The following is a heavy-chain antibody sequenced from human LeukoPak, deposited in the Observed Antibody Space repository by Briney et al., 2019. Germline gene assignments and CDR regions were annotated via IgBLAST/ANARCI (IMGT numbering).Heavy chain of an antibody. D-gene: IGHD2-2*01. Sequence: SETLSLTCAVYGGSFSGYYWSWIRQPPGKGLEWIGEINHSGSTNYNPSLKSRVTISVDTSKNQFSLKLSSVTAADTAVYYCARDLNCSSTSCYEKARWFDPWGQGTLVTVSS. CDR2: INHSGST. CDR1: GGSFSGYY. CDR3: ARDLNCSSTSCYEKARWFDP. J-gene: IGHJ5*02. V-gene: IGHV4-34*01.